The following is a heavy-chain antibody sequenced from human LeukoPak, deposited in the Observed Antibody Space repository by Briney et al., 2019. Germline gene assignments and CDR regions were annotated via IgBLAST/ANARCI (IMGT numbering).Heavy chain of an antibody. CDR1: GFTLIDHA. CDR3: IKDIRPGGMDV. J-gene: IGHJ6*02. D-gene: IGHD1-14*01. CDR2: IGLNTGRI. V-gene: IGHV3-9*01. Sequence: PGGSLRLSCEVSGFTLIDHAMHWVRQAPGKGLEWVSGIGLNTGRIDYADSVKGRFTTSRDNAKNSLYLQMNSLRTEDTAIYYCIKDIRPGGMDVWGQGTTVTVSS.